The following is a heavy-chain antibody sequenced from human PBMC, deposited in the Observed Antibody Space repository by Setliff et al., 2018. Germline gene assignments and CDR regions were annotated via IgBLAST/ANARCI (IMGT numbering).Heavy chain of an antibody. CDR3: AREGVDTRSSTDYRYYMDV. V-gene: IGHV1-69*05. J-gene: IGHJ6*03. D-gene: IGHD5-18*01. CDR2: TIPVFGTT. CDR1: GFVFITYA. Sequence: ASVKVSCKTSGFVFITYAITWVRQAPGQGLEWMGGTIPVFGTTDYAQKFQGRVTIITDESTSTAYMELSSLRTEDTAVYYCAREGVDTRSSTDYRYYMDVWGKGTTVTVSS.